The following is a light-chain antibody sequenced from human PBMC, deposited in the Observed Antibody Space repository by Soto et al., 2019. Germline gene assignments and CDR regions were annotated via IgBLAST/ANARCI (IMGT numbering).Light chain of an antibody. Sequence: QSVLTQLPSLSGSPGQSITISCTGTSSDDGGYNYVSWYQQHPGKAPKLMIYDVSNRPSGVSNRFSGSKSGNTASLTISGLQAEHAADYYCSSYTSSSTFYVFGTGTKVNV. J-gene: IGLJ1*01. CDR2: DVS. V-gene: IGLV2-14*01. CDR3: SSYTSSSTFYV. CDR1: SSDDGGYNY.